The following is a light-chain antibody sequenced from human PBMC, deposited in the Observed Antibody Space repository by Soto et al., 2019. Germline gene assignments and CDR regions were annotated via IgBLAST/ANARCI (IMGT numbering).Light chain of an antibody. J-gene: IGKJ1*01. CDR2: DAS. CDR3: QQYNSYPRT. CDR1: QSISSW. V-gene: IGKV1-5*01. Sequence: DIQMTQSPSTLSASVGDRVTITCRASQSISSWLAWYQQKPGKAPKLLIYDASSLESGVPSRFSGSGSGTEFTLTITSLQPDYFATYYCQQYNSYPRTFGQGTKVDIK.